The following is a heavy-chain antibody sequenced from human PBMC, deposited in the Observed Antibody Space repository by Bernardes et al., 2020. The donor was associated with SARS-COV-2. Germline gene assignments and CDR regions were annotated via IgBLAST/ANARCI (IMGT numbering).Heavy chain of an antibody. V-gene: IGHV4-59*01. Sequence: SEPLSLTCTVSGGSISSYHWSWIRQPPGKGLEWIGYIYYSGSTNYNPSLKSRVTISVDTSKNQFSLKLSSVTAADTAVYHCAREALGYCSGGRCFSGFDPWGQGTLVTVSS. CDR1: GGSISSYH. CDR2: IYYSGST. D-gene: IGHD2-15*01. CDR3: AREALGYCSGGRCFSGFDP. J-gene: IGHJ5*02.